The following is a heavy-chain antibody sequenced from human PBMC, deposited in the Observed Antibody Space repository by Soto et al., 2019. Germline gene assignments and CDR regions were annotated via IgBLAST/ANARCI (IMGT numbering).Heavy chain of an antibody. V-gene: IGHV4-59*08. CDR2: IYYSGFT. CDR1: GGSMTGYY. D-gene: IGHD6-25*01. Sequence: QVQLQESGPRLVKPSATLSLTCTVSGGSMTGYYWSWIRQPPHKGLEWVGYIYYSGFTNYDPSLKRRVTISLDTSKNQFSLKLTSVTAADTAIYYCARMIGGYDAFDVWGQGTMVTVSS. CDR3: ARMIGGYDAFDV. J-gene: IGHJ3*01.